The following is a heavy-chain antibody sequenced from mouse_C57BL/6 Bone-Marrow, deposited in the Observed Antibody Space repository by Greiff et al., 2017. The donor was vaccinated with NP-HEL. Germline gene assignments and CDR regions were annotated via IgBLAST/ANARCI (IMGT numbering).Heavy chain of an antibody. V-gene: IGHV1-76*01. CDR1: GYTFTDYY. J-gene: IGHJ1*03. Sequence: QVQLQQSGAELVRPGASVKLSCKASGYTFTDYYITWVKPRPGQGLEWIARIYPGSGNTYFNEKFKGKATLTAEKSSSTSYMQLISLTSDDSDVYSCARSGALLLRLDVWGTGTTVTVAS. CDR3: ARSGALLLRLDV. CDR2: IYPGSGNT. D-gene: IGHD1-1*01.